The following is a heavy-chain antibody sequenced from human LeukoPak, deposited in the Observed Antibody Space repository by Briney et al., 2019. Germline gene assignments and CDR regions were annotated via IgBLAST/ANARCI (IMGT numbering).Heavy chain of an antibody. CDR3: ARAPYYYDSSGYFLGVDLDY. CDR1: GGSISSYY. D-gene: IGHD3-22*01. Sequence: SETLSLTCTVSGGSISSYYWSWIRQPPGKGLEWIGYIYYSGSTNYNPSLKSRVTISVDTSKNQFSLKLSSVTAADTAVYYCARAPYYYDSSGYFLGVDLDYWGQGTLVTVSS. CDR2: IYYSGST. V-gene: IGHV4-59*01. J-gene: IGHJ4*02.